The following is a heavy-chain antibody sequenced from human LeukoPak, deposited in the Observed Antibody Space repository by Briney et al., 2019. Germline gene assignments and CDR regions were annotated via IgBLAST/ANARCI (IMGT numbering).Heavy chain of an antibody. CDR3: TTVPPWVTTGYFNY. V-gene: IGHV3-15*01. Sequence: PGGSLRLSCATPGFTFSNAWMSWVRQAPGKGLEWVGRIKSQTDGGTTEYAAPVKGRFTLSRDDSKNTVYLQMNSLKIDDTAVYYCTTVPPWVTTGYFNYWGQGILVTVSS. D-gene: IGHD2-21*02. J-gene: IGHJ4*02. CDR2: IKSQTDGGTT. CDR1: GFTFSNAW.